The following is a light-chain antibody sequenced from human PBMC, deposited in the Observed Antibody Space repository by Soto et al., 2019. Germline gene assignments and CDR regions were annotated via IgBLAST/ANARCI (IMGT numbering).Light chain of an antibody. Sequence: EIVMTQSPATLSVSPGDRATLSCRASQSVSSNLAWYQLKPGQAPRLLISGASTRATGIPARFSGSGSGTEFTLTLSSLQSEDFAVYYCQQYNGWPPWTFGQGTKVEIK. CDR1: QSVSSN. CDR2: GAS. V-gene: IGKV3-15*01. J-gene: IGKJ1*01. CDR3: QQYNGWPPWT.